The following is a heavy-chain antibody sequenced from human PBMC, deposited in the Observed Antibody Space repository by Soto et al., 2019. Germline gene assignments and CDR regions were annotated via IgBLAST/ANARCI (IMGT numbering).Heavy chain of an antibody. V-gene: IGHV4-30-4*01. CDR3: ASRTAMAPYYFDY. J-gene: IGHJ4*02. CDR2: IYYTGST. D-gene: IGHD5-18*01. CDR1: GGSISSGDYY. Sequence: QVQLQESGPGLVKPSETLSLTCLVSGGSISSGDYYCSWIRQPPGKGLEWIGYIYYTGSTYYNPSLKSRVTISVDTSENQFSLKLSSVTVADTAVYYCASRTAMAPYYFDYWGQGSLVTVSS.